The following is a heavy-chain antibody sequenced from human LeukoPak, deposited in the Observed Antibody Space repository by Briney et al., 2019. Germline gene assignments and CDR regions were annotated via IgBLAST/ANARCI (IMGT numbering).Heavy chain of an antibody. J-gene: IGHJ6*03. Sequence: SETLSLTCTVSGGSISSGSYYWSWIRQPAGKGLEWIGRIYTSGSTNYNPSLKSRVTISVDTSKNQFSLKLSSVTAADTAVYYCARGGYNWDDGYYYMDVWGKGTTVTVSS. CDR1: GGSISSGSYY. CDR3: ARGGYNWDDGYYYMDV. D-gene: IGHD1-20*01. V-gene: IGHV4-61*02. CDR2: IYTSGST.